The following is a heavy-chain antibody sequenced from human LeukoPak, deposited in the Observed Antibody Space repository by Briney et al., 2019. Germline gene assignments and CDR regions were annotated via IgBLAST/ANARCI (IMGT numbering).Heavy chain of an antibody. J-gene: IGHJ6*03. CDR3: ARIPSIAARYYYYYYMDV. CDR2: INHSGST. D-gene: IGHD6-6*01. Sequence: SSETLSLTCAVYDGSFSGYYWSWIRQPPGKGLEWIGEINHSGSTNYNPSLKSRVTISVDTSKNQFSLKLSSVTAADTAVYYCARIPSIAARYYYYYYMDVWGKGTTVTVSS. V-gene: IGHV4-34*01. CDR1: DGSFSGYY.